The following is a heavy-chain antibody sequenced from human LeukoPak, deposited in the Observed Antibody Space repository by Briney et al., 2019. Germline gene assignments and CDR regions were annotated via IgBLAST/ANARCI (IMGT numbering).Heavy chain of an antibody. CDR3: ARAPSGDYGDY. CDR2: INPSGGST. CDR1: GYTFTSYY. J-gene: IGHJ4*02. D-gene: IGHD4-17*01. V-gene: IGHV1-46*01. Sequence: GASVKVSCTASGYTFTSYYMHWVRQAPGQGLEWMGIINPSGGSTSYAQKFQGRVTMTRDTSTSTVYMELSSLRSEDTAVYYCARAPSGDYGDYWGQGTLVTVSS.